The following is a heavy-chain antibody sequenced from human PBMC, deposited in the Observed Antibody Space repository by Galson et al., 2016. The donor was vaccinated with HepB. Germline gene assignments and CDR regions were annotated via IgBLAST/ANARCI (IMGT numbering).Heavy chain of an antibody. Sequence: SVKVSCKASGYTFTSFDINWVRQATGQGLEWTGWMNPYSGDTGYAQKVQGRVTMTRNTSISTAYMELSSLRSEDTAVYFCARLRPGLFHAFDIWGQGTMVTVSS. CDR1: GYTFTSFD. V-gene: IGHV1-8*01. CDR3: ARLRPGLFHAFDI. D-gene: IGHD3-10*01. J-gene: IGHJ3*02. CDR2: MNPYSGDT.